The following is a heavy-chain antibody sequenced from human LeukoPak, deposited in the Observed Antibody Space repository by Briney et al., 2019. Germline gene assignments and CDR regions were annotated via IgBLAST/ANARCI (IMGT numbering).Heavy chain of an antibody. CDR1: GYSFTSYV. Sequence: GSVKVSCKASGYSFTSYVISWVRQAPGQGLEWMGWISAYNGNTNYAPKLQGRVTMTIETSTSTAYMEVRSLRSDDTAVDCCARDRYCTITKCSNWFDPWGQGTLVTVSS. J-gene: IGHJ5*02. CDR2: ISAYNGNT. V-gene: IGHV1-18*01. D-gene: IGHD2-2*01. CDR3: ARDRYCTITKCSNWFDP.